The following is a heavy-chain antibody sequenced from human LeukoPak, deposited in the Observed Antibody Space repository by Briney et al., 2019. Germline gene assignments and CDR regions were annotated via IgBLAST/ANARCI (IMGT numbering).Heavy chain of an antibody. CDR3: AIGGGITMIVGD. V-gene: IGHV3-30*04. J-gene: IGHJ4*02. CDR1: GFTFSSYA. D-gene: IGHD3-22*01. CDR2: ISYDGSNK. Sequence: PGRSLRLSCAASGFTFSSYAMHWVRQAPGKGLEWVAVISYDGSNKYYADSVKGRFTIPRDNSKNTLYLQMNSLRAEDTAVYYCAIGGGITMIVGDWGQGTLVTVSS.